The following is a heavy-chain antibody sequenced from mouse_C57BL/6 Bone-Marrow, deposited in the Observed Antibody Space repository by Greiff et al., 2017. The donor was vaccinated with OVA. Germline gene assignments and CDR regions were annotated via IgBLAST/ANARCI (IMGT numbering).Heavy chain of an antibody. CDR2: IWTGGGT. D-gene: IGHD2-1*01. V-gene: IGHV2-9-1*01. CDR3: ARLAPIYYGNYLDY. CDR1: GFSLTSYA. J-gene: IGHJ2*01. Sequence: VMLVESGPGLVAPSQSLSITCTVSGFSLTSYAISWVRQPPGKGLEWLGVIWTGGGTNYNSALKSRLSISKDNSKSQVFLKMNSLQTDDTARYYCARLAPIYYGNYLDYWGQGTTLTVSS.